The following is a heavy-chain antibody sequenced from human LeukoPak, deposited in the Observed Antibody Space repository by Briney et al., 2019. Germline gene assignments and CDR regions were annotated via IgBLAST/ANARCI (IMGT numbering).Heavy chain of an antibody. D-gene: IGHD1/OR15-1a*01. CDR1: GDSVSSNSAP. J-gene: IGHJ4*02. Sequence: SQTLSLTCAISGDSVSSNSAPWNWIRQSPSRGLEWLGRTYYRSKWYYDYAVSMKSRITFNPDTSKNQLSLQLISVTPEDTAVYYCARGGGEQTVRFDLWGQGTLVTVSS. CDR3: ARGGGEQTVRFDL. V-gene: IGHV6-1*01. CDR2: TYYRSKWYY.